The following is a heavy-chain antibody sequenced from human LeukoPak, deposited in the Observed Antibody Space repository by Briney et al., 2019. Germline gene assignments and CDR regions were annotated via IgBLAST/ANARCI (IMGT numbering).Heavy chain of an antibody. V-gene: IGHV4-39*07. J-gene: IGHJ4*02. CDR2: VYYTGAS. CDR1: GGSISSSSYY. CDR3: ARGAPPQN. Sequence: SETLSLTCTVSGGSISSSSYYWGWIRQPPGKGLEWIGSVYYTGASYYNPSHKSRVTISIDTSKNHFSLNLTSVTAADTAVYYCARGAPPQNWGQGALVTVSS.